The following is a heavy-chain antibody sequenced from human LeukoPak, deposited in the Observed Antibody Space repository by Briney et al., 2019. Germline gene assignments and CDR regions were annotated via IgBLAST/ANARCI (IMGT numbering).Heavy chain of an antibody. CDR2: IYYSGST. D-gene: IGHD5-12*01. V-gene: IGHV4-59*12. CDR3: ARVAPRWLGAYYFDY. J-gene: IGHJ4*02. Sequence: SETLSLTCTVSGGSISSYYWSWIRQPPGKGLEWIGYIYYSGSTYYNPSLKSRVTISVDTSKNQFSLKLSSVTAADTAVYYCARVAPRWLGAYYFDYWGQGTLVTVSS. CDR1: GGSISSYY.